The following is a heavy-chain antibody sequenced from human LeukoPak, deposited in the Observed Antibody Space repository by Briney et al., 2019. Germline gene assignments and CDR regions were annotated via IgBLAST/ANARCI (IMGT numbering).Heavy chain of an antibody. Sequence: SGPTLVKPTQTLTLTFTFSGFSLSTTGVGVGWIRQAPGKALEWLALIYWDDDKLYSPYLKSRLTITKDTPKNQVVLTMTNVDPVDTATYYCGHRPGRGIPAAHWGPGTLVTVSS. CDR2: IYWDDDK. J-gene: IGHJ4*02. CDR1: GFSLSTTGVG. D-gene: IGHD2-21*01. CDR3: GHRPGRGIPAAH. V-gene: IGHV2-5*02.